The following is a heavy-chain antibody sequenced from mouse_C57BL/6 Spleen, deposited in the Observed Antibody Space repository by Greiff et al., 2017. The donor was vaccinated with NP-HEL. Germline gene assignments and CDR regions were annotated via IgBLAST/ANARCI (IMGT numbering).Heavy chain of an antibody. CDR2: INPNNGGT. V-gene: IGHV1-22*01. J-gene: IGHJ2*01. CDR1: GYTFTDYN. CDR3: ASYYYGSSDYFDY. D-gene: IGHD1-1*01. Sequence: VQLQQSGPELVKPGASVKMSCKASGYTFTDYNMHWVKQSHGKSLEWIGYINPNNGGTSYNQKFKGKATLTVNKSSSTAYMDLRSLTSEDAAVYYCASYYYGSSDYFDYWGQGPTLTVSS.